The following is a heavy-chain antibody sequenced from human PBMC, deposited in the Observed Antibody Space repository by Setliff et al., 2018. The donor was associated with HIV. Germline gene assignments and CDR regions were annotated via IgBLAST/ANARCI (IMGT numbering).Heavy chain of an antibody. J-gene: IGHJ3*02. Sequence: AASVKVSCKASGYTFTSYDINWVRQATGQGLEWMGWINPNSGNTGYAQKFQGRVAMTRDTSTSTAYMELSSLRSEDTAVYYCARGGSITMIVVVPWAFDIWGQGTMVTVSS. D-gene: IGHD3-22*01. CDR3: ARGGSITMIVVVPWAFDI. V-gene: IGHV1-8*02. CDR2: INPNSGNT. CDR1: GYTFTSYD.